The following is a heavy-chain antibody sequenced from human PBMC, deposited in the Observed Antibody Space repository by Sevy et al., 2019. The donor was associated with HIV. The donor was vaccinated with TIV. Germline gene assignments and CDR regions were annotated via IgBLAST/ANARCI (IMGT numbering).Heavy chain of an antibody. CDR2: IKSEIDGGAI. J-gene: IGHJ6*02. Sequence: GGSLRLSCAASGFTFSSAWMSWVRQAPGKGLEWVGRIKSEIDGGAIDYSATVKGRFSISREDSKNTVYLQMKSLKTENTAVDYCITDPEYRGYDEEVINYYYYGMDVWGQGTTVTVSS. V-gene: IGHV3-15*01. CDR1: GFTFSSAW. D-gene: IGHD5-12*01. CDR3: ITDPEYRGYDEEVINYYYYGMDV.